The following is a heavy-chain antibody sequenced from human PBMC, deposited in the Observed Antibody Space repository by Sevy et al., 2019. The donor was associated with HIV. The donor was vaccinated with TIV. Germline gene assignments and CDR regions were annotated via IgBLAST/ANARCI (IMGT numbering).Heavy chain of an antibody. CDR2: VSGSGGKR. Sequence: GGSLRLSCAAFGFTFSNYGMTWVRQAPGKGLEWVSSVSGSGGKRYNGDSVKGQFTISRDKPKNTLYLQMNSLRAEDPAVYYCAKDLTITTISYFDHWGQGALVTVSS. CDR1: GFTFSNYG. J-gene: IGHJ4*02. V-gene: IGHV3-23*01. D-gene: IGHD3-22*01. CDR3: AKDLTITTISYFDH.